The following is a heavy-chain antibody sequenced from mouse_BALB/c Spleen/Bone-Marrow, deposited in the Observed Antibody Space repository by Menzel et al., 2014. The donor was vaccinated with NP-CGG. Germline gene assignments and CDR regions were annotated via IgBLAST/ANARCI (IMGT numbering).Heavy chain of an antibody. V-gene: IGHV3-8*02. CDR3: ATYIGYYFDD. Sequence: EVKLMESGPSLVKPSQPLSLTCSVTGDSITSGYWNWTRKFPGNKLENMGYISYRDITYYNPSLKSRISITRDASKIHYQQQFNSVKTEGTATYYCATYIGYYFDDWGQGTTLTVAS. CDR1: GDSITSGY. J-gene: IGHJ2*01. D-gene: IGHD2-14*01. CDR2: ISYRDIT.